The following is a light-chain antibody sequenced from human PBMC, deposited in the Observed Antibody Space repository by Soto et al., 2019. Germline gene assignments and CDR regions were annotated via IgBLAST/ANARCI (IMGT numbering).Light chain of an antibody. CDR3: QQYGSSPWT. CDR1: QNVSSSY. V-gene: IGKV3-20*01. J-gene: IGKJ1*01. CDR2: GAS. Sequence: EIVLTQSPGTLSLSPGERATLSCRASQNVSSSYLAWYQQKPGQAPRLLIHGASSRATGIPDRFSGSGSGTDFTLTISRLEPEDFAVYYCQQYGSSPWTFGQGTKVDIK.